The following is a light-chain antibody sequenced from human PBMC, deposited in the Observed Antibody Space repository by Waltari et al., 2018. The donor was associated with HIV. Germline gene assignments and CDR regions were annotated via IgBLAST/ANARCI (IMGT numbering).Light chain of an antibody. V-gene: IGLV2-14*03. CDR2: DVN. CDR3: SSYTSSNTLPYV. CDR1: SSDVGGYNY. Sequence: QSALTQPASVSGSPGQSITIPCTGTSSDVGGYNYVSWHQQHPGKAPKLMIYDVNNRPSGVSNRFSGSKSGNTASLTISGLQAEDEADYYCSSYTSSNTLPYVFGTGTKVTVL. J-gene: IGLJ1*01.